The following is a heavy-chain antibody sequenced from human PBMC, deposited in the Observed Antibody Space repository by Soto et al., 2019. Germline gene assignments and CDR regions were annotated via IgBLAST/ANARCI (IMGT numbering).Heavy chain of an antibody. J-gene: IGHJ6*02. CDR2: IVPIVGTT. Sequence: QVRLVQSGAEVDKPGSSVKVSCKASGDTFSSYSISWVRQAPGQGLEWMGGIVPIVGTTVYAPRLQGRLTITADGPTSTSYMELSGLTFEDTAVYYCAANSLGGGSQGDVWGQGTTVTVSS. CDR3: AANSLGGGSQGDV. D-gene: IGHD3-10*01. CDR1: GDTFSSYS. V-gene: IGHV1-69*01.